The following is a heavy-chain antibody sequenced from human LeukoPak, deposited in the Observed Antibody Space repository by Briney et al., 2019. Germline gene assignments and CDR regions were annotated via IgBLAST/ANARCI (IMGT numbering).Heavy chain of an antibody. CDR2: IYSSGST. D-gene: IGHD4-23*01. Sequence: SETLSLTCTVSRGSISSYYWTWARQPPGKGLEWIGYIYSSGSTNYNPSLKSRVTISIDTSKNQFSLNLSSVTAADTAVYYCAGGGGAGLADWGQGTLVTVSS. CDR3: AGGGGAGLAD. J-gene: IGHJ4*02. CDR1: RGSISSYY. V-gene: IGHV4-59*01.